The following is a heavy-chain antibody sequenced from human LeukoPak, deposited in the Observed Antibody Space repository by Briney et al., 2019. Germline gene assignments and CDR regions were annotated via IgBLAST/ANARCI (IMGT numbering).Heavy chain of an antibody. Sequence: SVKVSCKASGGTFSSYAISWVRQAPGQGLEWMGGIIPIFGTANYAQKFQGGVTITADESTSTAYMELSSLRSEDTAVYYCARGVDDILTGYYGGGMDVWGKGTTVTVSS. CDR2: IIPIFGTA. V-gene: IGHV1-69*13. D-gene: IGHD3-9*01. CDR3: ARGVDDILTGYYGGGMDV. CDR1: GGTFSSYA. J-gene: IGHJ6*04.